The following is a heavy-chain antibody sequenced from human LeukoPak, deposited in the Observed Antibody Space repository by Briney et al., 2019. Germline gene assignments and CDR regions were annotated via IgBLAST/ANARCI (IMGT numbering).Heavy chain of an antibody. D-gene: IGHD3-10*01. Sequence: PGGSLRLSCAASGFTFSSYGMHWVRQAPGKGLEWVAVIWYDGSNKYYADSVKGRFTISRDNSKNTLYLQMNSLRAEDTAVYYCARAPIGLPYYYYYMDVWGKGTTVTVSS. CDR2: IWYDGSNK. CDR3: ARAPIGLPYYYYYMDV. V-gene: IGHV3-33*01. CDR1: GFTFSSYG. J-gene: IGHJ6*03.